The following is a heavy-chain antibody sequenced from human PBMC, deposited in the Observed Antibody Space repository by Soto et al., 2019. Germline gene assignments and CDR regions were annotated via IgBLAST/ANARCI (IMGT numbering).Heavy chain of an antibody. J-gene: IGHJ4*02. CDR3: AKAVEKVVVVAATMVGIDH. V-gene: IGHV3-30*18. CDR1: GFTFSSYG. Sequence: QVQLVESGGGVVQPGRTLRLSCAASGFTFSSYGMHWVRQAPGKGLEWVAVISYDGSNKYYADSVKGRFTISRYNSKNTLYLQMNRLREEDTAVYYCAKAVEKVVVVAATMVGIDHWGQGTLVTVSS. CDR2: ISYDGSNK. D-gene: IGHD2-15*01.